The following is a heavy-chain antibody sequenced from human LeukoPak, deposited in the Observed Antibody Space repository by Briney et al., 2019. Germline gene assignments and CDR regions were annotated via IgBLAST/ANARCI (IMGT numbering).Heavy chain of an antibody. CDR1: GYTFTSYY. CDR3: ARDGNYDFWSGYCDY. Sequence: ASVKVSCKASGYTFTSYYMHWVRQAPGQGLEWMGIINPSGGSTSYAQKFQGRVTMTRDTSTSTVYMELSSLRSEDTAVYYCARDGNYDFWSGYCDYWGQGTLVTVSS. D-gene: IGHD3-3*01. J-gene: IGHJ4*02. CDR2: INPSGGST. V-gene: IGHV1-46*01.